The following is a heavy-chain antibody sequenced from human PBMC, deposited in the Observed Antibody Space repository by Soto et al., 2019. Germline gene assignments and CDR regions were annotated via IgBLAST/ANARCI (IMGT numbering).Heavy chain of an antibody. CDR3: ARERSIGSYYFDY. Sequence: SETLSLTCTVSGGSISSGGYYWSWIRQHPGKGLEWIGYIYYSGSTYYNPSLKSRVTISVDTSKNQFSLKLSSVTAADTAVYYCARERSIGSYYFDYWGQGTLVTVSS. V-gene: IGHV4-31*03. J-gene: IGHJ4*02. D-gene: IGHD6-6*01. CDR1: GGSISSGGYY. CDR2: IYYSGST.